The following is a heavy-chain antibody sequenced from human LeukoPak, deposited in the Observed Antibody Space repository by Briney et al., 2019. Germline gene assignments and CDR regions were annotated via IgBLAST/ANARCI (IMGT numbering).Heavy chain of an antibody. Sequence: SETLSLTCTVSGGSISNFYWNWIRQPPGKGLEWIGYTFYGSTNYNPSLNNGVTISVDTSQNQVSLKLSSVTAADTAVYYCAREGNIGMDVWGKGTTVTVSS. V-gene: IGHV4-59*12. CDR1: GGSISNFY. CDR3: AREGNIGMDV. CDR2: TFYGST. J-gene: IGHJ6*03.